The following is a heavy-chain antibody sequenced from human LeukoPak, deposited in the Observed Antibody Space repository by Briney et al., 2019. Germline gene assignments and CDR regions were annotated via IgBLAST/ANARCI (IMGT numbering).Heavy chain of an antibody. Sequence: GGSLRLSCAASGVTFSSYGMHWVRQAPGKGLEWVAFIRYDGSNKYYADSVKGRFTISRDNSKNTLYLQMNSLRAEDTAVYYCAKDNLHYDFWSGYYEGGNWFDPWGQGTLVTVSS. CDR2: IRYDGSNK. J-gene: IGHJ5*02. V-gene: IGHV3-30*02. D-gene: IGHD3-3*01. CDR1: GVTFSSYG. CDR3: AKDNLHYDFWSGYYEGGNWFDP.